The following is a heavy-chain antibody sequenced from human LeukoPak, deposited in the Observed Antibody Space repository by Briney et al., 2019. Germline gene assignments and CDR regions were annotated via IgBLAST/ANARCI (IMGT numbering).Heavy chain of an antibody. J-gene: IGHJ3*02. CDR3: ATWKTIVVVAPKGFDI. CDR1: GYTPTELS. V-gene: IGHV1-24*01. Sequence: ASVTVSCTVSGYTPTELSMHWVRQAPGKGLEWMGGFDPEDGETIYAQKFQGRVTMTEDTSTDTAYMELSSLRSEDTAVYYCATWKTIVVVAPKGFDIWGQGTMVTVSS. CDR2: FDPEDGET. D-gene: IGHD2-15*01.